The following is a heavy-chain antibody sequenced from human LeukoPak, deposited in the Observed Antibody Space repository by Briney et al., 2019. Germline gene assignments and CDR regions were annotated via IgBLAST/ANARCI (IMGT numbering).Heavy chain of an antibody. CDR2: INTNTGNP. CDR1: GYTFTSYA. V-gene: IGHV7-4-1*02. J-gene: IGHJ4*02. Sequence: GASVKVSCKASGYTFTSYAMNWVRQAPGQGLEWMGWINTNTGNPTYAQGFTGRFVFSLDTSVSTAYLQISSLKAEDTAVYYCARGRGSSGSYYSPAAGGIDYWGQGTLVTVSS. D-gene: IGHD1-26*01. CDR3: ARGRGSSGSYYSPAAGGIDY.